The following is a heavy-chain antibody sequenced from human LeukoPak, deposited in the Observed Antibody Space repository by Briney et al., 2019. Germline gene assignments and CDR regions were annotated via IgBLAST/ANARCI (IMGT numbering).Heavy chain of an antibody. CDR1: GGSISIYY. J-gene: IGHJ2*01. V-gene: IGHV4-59*01. Sequence: SETLSLTCTVSGGSISIYYCSCIRHPPGQGLEWIGYVHYSGRTNYNPYIKSRVSISVDTSKNQFSLKLSSVTAANTAVYYCARDNWYFDLWGRGTLVTVS. CDR2: VHYSGRT. CDR3: ARDNWYFDL.